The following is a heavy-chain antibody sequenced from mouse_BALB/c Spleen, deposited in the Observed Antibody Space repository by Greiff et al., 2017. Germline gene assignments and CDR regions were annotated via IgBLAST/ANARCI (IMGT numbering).Heavy chain of an antibody. CDR1: GYSITSDYA. Sequence: EVQLQESGPGLVKPSQSLSLTCTVTGYSITSDYAWNWIRQFPGNKLEWMGYISYSGSTSYNPSLKSRISITRDTSKNQFFLQLNSVTTEDTATYYCARGYYGSSYVRYFDVWGAGTTVTVSS. CDR3: ARGYYGSSYVRYFDV. V-gene: IGHV3-2*02. J-gene: IGHJ1*01. CDR2: ISYSGST. D-gene: IGHD1-1*01.